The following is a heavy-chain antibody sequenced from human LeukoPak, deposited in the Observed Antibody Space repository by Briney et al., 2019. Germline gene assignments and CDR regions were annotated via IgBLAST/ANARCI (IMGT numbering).Heavy chain of an antibody. CDR2: ISYDGSNK. V-gene: IGHV3-30*03. D-gene: IGHD1-26*01. CDR3: ARAPPWDLAHAFDI. CDR1: GFTFSSYG. J-gene: IGHJ3*02. Sequence: GGSLRLSCAASGFTFSSYGMHWVRQAPGKGLEWVAVISYDGSNKYYADSVKGRFTISRDNARNSLYLQMNSLRAEDTAVYYCARAPPWDLAHAFDIWGQGTMVTVSS.